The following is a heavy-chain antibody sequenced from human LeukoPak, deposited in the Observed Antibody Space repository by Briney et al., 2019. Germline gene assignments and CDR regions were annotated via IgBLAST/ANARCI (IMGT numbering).Heavy chain of an antibody. J-gene: IGHJ4*02. V-gene: IGHV1-69*05. CDR2: IIPIFGTA. CDR3: AREVAAAGRDGNFDY. Sequence: GASVKVSCKASGGTFSSYAISWVRQAPGQGLEWMGSIIPIFGTANYAQKFQGRVTITTDESTSTAYMELSSLRSEDTAVYYCAREVAAAGRDGNFDYWGQGTLVTVSS. D-gene: IGHD6-13*01. CDR1: GGTFSSYA.